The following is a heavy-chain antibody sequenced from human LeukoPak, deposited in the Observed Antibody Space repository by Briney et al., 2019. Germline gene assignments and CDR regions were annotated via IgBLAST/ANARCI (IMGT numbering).Heavy chain of an antibody. D-gene: IGHD5-12*01. CDR1: GGSISSYY. Sequence: SETLSLTCTVSGGSISSYYWSWIRQPPGKGLEWIGYIYYSGSTNYNPSLKSRVTISVDTSKNQFSLKLSSVTAADTAVYYCAGEVGEMATIKPSYYFDYWGQGTLVTVSS. CDR3: AGEVGEMATIKPSYYFDY. J-gene: IGHJ4*02. V-gene: IGHV4-59*01. CDR2: IYYSGST.